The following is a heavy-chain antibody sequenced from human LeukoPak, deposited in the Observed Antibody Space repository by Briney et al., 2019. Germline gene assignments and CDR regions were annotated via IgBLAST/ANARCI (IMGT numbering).Heavy chain of an antibody. Sequence: ASVKVSCKASGGTFSSYAISWVRQAPGQGLEWMGIINPSGGSTSYAQKFQGRVTMTRDTSTSTVYMELSSLRSEDTAVYYCARVELTGDHNAFDIWGQGTMVTVSS. J-gene: IGHJ3*02. CDR3: ARVELTGDHNAFDI. V-gene: IGHV1-46*01. D-gene: IGHD7-27*01. CDR1: GGTFSSYA. CDR2: INPSGGST.